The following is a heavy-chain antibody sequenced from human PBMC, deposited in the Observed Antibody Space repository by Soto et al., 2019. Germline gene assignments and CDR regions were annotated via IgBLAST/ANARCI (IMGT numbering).Heavy chain of an antibody. V-gene: IGHV4-59*01. CDR2: IYYSGAT. CDR3: ASGYYFDY. J-gene: IGHJ4*02. D-gene: IGHD3-22*01. Sequence: SEPLSLSCTVSGDSISSYYWSWIRQPPGKGPEWIAYIYYSGATNYNPSLSSRVTISVDTSKNQFSLRLSSVTAADTAVYYCASGYYFDYLGQGTLVTVSS. CDR1: GDSISSYY.